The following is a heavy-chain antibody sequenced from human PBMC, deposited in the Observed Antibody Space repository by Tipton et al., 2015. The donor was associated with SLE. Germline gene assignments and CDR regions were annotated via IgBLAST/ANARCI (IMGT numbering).Heavy chain of an antibody. J-gene: IGHJ6*02. V-gene: IGHV4-39*01. CDR2: IYYSGST. CDR3: ARQSPYYYSMDV. CDR1: GGSISSSSYY. Sequence: TLSLTCTVSGGSISSSSYYWGWIRQPPGKGLEWIGSIYYSGSTYYNPSLKSRVTISVDTSKNQFSLKLTSVAAADTALYYCARQSPYYYSMDVWGQGTTVTVSS.